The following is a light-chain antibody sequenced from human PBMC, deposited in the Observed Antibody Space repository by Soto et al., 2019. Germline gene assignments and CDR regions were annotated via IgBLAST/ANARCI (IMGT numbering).Light chain of an antibody. CDR3: QSYDSRLSGWV. V-gene: IGLV1-40*01. Sequence: QSVLTQPPSVSGAPGQRVTISCTGSSSNRGAGYGVHWYQQFPGTAPKLLIYVNSNRPSGVPDRFSGSKSGTSASLAITGLRAEDEADYYCQSYDSRLSGWVFGGGTKRTVL. J-gene: IGLJ3*02. CDR2: VNS. CDR1: SSNRGAGYG.